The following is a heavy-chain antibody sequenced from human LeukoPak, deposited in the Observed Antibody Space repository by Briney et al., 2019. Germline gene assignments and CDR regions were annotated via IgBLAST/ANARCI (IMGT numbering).Heavy chain of an antibody. CDR2: ISAYNGNT. CDR1: GYTFTSCG. D-gene: IGHD6-19*01. J-gene: IGHJ4*02. Sequence: ASVNVSCKASGYTFTSCGISWVRQAPGQGLEGMGWISAYNGNTNYAQKLQGRVTMTTHTSPSTAYMELRSLRSDDTAVYYCARVMYSSGFRPSYFDYWGQGTLVTVSS. CDR3: ARVMYSSGFRPSYFDY. V-gene: IGHV1-18*01.